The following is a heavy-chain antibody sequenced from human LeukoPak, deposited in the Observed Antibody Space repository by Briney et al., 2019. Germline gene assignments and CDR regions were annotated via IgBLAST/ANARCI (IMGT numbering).Heavy chain of an antibody. CDR1: GFTFSSYG. V-gene: IGHV3-30*03. CDR2: ISYDGSNK. D-gene: IGHD2-2*01. Sequence: GRSLRLSCAASGFTFSSYGMHWVRQAPGKGLEWVAVISYDGSNKYYADSVKGRFTISRDNSKNTLYLQMNSLRAEDTAVYYCARGSKDQGFDYWGQGTLVTVSS. J-gene: IGHJ4*02. CDR3: ARGSKDQGFDY.